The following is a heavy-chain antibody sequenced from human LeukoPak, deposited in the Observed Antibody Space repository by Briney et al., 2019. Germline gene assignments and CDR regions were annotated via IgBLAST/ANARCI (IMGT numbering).Heavy chain of an antibody. D-gene: IGHD6-19*01. CDR2: ISYDGSNK. CDR1: GFTFSSYG. V-gene: IGHV3-30*03. Sequence: GGSLRLSCAASGFTFSSYGMYWVRQAPGKGLEWVAVISYDGSNKYYADSVKGRFTISRDNAKNSLYLQMNSLRAEDTAVYYCARLNGWWPYYYYMDVWGKGTTVTISS. J-gene: IGHJ6*03. CDR3: ARLNGWWPYYYYMDV.